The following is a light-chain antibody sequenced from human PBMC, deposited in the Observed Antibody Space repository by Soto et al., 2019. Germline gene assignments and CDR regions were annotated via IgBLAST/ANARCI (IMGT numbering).Light chain of an antibody. CDR3: TSYTSSSTPYV. Sequence: QSALTQPASVSGSPGQSITISCTGTSSDVGRYNYVSWYQQHPGKAPRLLIYDVTNRPSGVSNRFSGSKSGNTASLTISGLQAEDEADYYCTSYTSSSTPYVFGGGTKVTVL. J-gene: IGLJ1*01. CDR2: DVT. V-gene: IGLV2-14*01. CDR1: SSDVGRYNY.